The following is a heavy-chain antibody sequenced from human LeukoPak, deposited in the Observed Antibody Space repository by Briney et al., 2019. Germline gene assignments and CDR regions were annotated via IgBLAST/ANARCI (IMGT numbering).Heavy chain of an antibody. Sequence: GGSLRLSCAASGLTFSSYATSWVRQAPGKGLEWVSAISGSGGSTYYADSVKGRFTISRDNSKSTLFLQMNSLRAEDTAVYYCAKDPRVGSRVATPCHWGQGTLVTVSS. J-gene: IGHJ4*02. CDR2: ISGSGGST. CDR1: GLTFSSYA. V-gene: IGHV3-23*01. D-gene: IGHD5-24*01. CDR3: AKDPRVGSRVATPCH.